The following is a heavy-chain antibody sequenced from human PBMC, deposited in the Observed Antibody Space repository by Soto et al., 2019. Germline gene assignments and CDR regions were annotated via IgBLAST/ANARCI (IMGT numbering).Heavy chain of an antibody. D-gene: IGHD1-1*01. CDR3: ARPWTEGSDLALDY. J-gene: IGHJ4*02. CDR2: IWYDGSNK. CDR1: GFTFSSYG. Sequence: QVQLVESGGGVVQPGRSLRLSCAASGFTFSSYGMHWVRQAPGKGLEWVAVIWYDGSNKYYADSVKGRFTISRDNSKNPPYLQMNSLRAEDTAVYYCARPWTEGSDLALDYWGQGTLVTVSS. V-gene: IGHV3-33*01.